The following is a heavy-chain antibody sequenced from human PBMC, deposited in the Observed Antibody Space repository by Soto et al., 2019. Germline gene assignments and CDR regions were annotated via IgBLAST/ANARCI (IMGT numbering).Heavy chain of an antibody. J-gene: IGHJ4*02. CDR1: GFTFSSYW. D-gene: IGHD6-6*01. CDR2: INSDGSST. V-gene: IGHV3-74*01. Sequence: GESLKISCAASGFTFSSYWMHWVRQAPGKGLVWVSRINSDGSSTTYADPVKGRFTISRDNAKNTLYLQMNSLRPEDTAVYYCTRGGSSFDYWGQGTLVTVSS. CDR3: TRGGSSFDY.